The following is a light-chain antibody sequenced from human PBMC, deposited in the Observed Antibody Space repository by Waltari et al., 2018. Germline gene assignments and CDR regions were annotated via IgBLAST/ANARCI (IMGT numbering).Light chain of an antibody. CDR2: LGS. CDR1: QRLRHSNGYNY. V-gene: IGKV2-28*01. CDR3: MQALQSPFT. J-gene: IGKJ3*01. Sequence: VLTQSPLSLSVTPGESASIPCRSSQRLRHSNGYNYLDWYVQKPGQSPPLLIYLGSSRASGVPDRFSCFGSGTDFTLTISRVEAEDVGIYYCMQALQSPFTFGPGTKVEIK.